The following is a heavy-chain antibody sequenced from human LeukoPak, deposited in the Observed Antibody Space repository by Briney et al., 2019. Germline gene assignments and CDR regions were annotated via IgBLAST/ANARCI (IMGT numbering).Heavy chain of an antibody. J-gene: IGHJ4*02. Sequence: PGGSLRLSCAVSGSTSSRNFVSWVRQTPEKGLEWVANINQDGSEKNYVDSVKGRFTISRDNSKNTLYLQMNSLRAEDTAVYYCAREDPYGSGSYFDYWGQGTLVTVSS. CDR2: INQDGSEK. CDR3: AREDPYGSGSYFDY. V-gene: IGHV3-7*01. CDR1: GSTSSRNF. D-gene: IGHD3-10*01.